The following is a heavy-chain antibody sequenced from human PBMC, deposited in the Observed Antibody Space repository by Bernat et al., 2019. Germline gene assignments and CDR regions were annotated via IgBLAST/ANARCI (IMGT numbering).Heavy chain of an antibody. V-gene: IGHV3-23*04. CDR3: AKFRSIVYYNYYMDV. J-gene: IGHJ6*03. D-gene: IGHD3-16*02. CDR2: ISGSGGRI. CDR1: GFTFRTYA. Sequence: EVQLVDSGGGLVQPGGSLRLSCAASGFTFRTYAMTWVRQAPGKGLEWVSSISGSGGRIYYADSVKGRFTISRDNSKTMLYLQMNSLRADDTAVYYCAKFRSIVYYNYYMDVWGKGTTVTVSS.